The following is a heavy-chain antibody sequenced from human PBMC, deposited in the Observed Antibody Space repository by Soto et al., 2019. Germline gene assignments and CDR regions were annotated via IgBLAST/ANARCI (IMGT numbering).Heavy chain of an antibody. J-gene: IGHJ6*03. CDR1: AYSNTIYG. CDR2: NSAYNGKA. Sequence: QVQLVQSGAEVKKPGASVKVSCKASAYSNTIYGINWVRQAPGQGLEWMGWNSAYNGKAHYAQRVQDRLTVTTDTTTSTAYMELRSLRSDDTAVYYCTSLRSEDYYYNYMDVWAKGTPVTVSS. CDR3: TSLRSEDYYYNYMDV. V-gene: IGHV1-18*01.